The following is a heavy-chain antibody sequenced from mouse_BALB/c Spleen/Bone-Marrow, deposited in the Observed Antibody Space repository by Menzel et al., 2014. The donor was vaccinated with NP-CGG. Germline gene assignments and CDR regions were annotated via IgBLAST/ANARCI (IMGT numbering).Heavy chain of an antibody. CDR2: ISSGRSTI. CDR1: GFTFSSFG. D-gene: IGHD1-1*01. CDR3: ARRYYGSSFSYFDY. V-gene: IGHV5-17*02. Sequence: EVKLVESGGGLVQPGGSRKLSCAASGFTFSSFGMHWVRQAPEKGLEWVAYISSGRSTIYYTDTVKGRFTISRDNPKNTLFLQMTSLRSEDTAMYYCARRYYGSSFSYFDYWGQGTTLTVSS. J-gene: IGHJ2*01.